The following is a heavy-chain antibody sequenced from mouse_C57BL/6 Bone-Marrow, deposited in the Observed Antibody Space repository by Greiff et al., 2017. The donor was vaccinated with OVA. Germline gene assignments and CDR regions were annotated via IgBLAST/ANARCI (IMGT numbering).Heavy chain of an antibody. V-gene: IGHV1-19*01. CDR2: INPYNGGT. CDR3: ARKDSSGYYY. D-gene: IGHD3-2*02. J-gene: IGHJ3*01. CDR1: GYTFTDYY. Sequence: EVQLQQSGPVLVKPGASVKMSCKASGYTFTDYYMNWVKQSHGKSLEWIGVINPYNGGTSYNQKFKGKATFTVDKSSSTAYMELNSLTSEDSAVYYCARKDSSGYYYWGQGTLVTVSA.